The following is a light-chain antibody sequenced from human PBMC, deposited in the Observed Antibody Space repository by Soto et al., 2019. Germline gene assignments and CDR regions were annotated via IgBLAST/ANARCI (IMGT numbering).Light chain of an antibody. CDR2: GAS. J-gene: IGKJ1*01. Sequence: EIVMTQSPATLSVSPGERATHSCRASQSVSSNLAWYQQKPGQAPRLLIYGASTRATGIPARFSGSGSGTEFTLTISSLQSEDFAVYYCQQYNNRQTFGQGTKVDIK. V-gene: IGKV3-15*01. CDR3: QQYNNRQT. CDR1: QSVSSN.